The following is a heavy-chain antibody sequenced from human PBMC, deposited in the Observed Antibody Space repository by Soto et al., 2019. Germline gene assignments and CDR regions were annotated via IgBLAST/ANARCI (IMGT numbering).Heavy chain of an antibody. V-gene: IGHV2-26*04. J-gene: IGHJ5*02. CDR2: IFSNDEK. Sequence: QVTVKESGPVLVKPTETLTLTCTVSGFSLSNAGLGVSWIRQPPGKALEWLAHIFSNDEKSYGTSLKSRLTISKDTSKSQVDLTMTNMDPVDTATYYCASTYSSSWYWFDPWGQGTLVTVSS. CDR1: GFSLSNAGLG. CDR3: ASTYSSSWYWFDP. D-gene: IGHD6-13*01.